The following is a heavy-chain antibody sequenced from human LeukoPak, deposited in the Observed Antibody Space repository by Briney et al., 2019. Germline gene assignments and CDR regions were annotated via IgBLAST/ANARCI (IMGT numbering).Heavy chain of an antibody. J-gene: IGHJ3*02. Sequence: GGSLRLSCAASGFTFDDYAMHWVRQAPGKGLEWVSGISWNSGGIGYADSVKGRFTISRDNAKNSLYLQMNSLRAEDTALYYCAKGYDFWSGYPATDDAFDIWGQGTMVTVSS. CDR1: GFTFDDYA. CDR3: AKGYDFWSGYPATDDAFDI. D-gene: IGHD3-3*01. V-gene: IGHV3-9*01. CDR2: ISWNSGGI.